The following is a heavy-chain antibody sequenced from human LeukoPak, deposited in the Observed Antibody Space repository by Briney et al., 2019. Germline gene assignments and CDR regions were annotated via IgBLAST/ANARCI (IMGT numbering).Heavy chain of an antibody. CDR1: GDSISSGGYS. V-gene: IGHV4-30-4*07. CDR2: IYYSGST. CDR3: ARAEGAASHI. J-gene: IGHJ3*02. D-gene: IGHD3-16*01. Sequence: SETLSLTCAVSGDSISSGGYSWSWIRQPPGKGLEWIGYIYYSGSTYYNPSLKSRVSMSLDTSKNHFSLRLTSVTAADTGVYFCARAEGAASHIWGQGTMVSVSS.